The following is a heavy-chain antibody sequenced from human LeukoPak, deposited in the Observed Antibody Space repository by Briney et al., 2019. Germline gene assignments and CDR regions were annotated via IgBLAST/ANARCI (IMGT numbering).Heavy chain of an antibody. J-gene: IGHJ4*02. CDR3: ARGAGHYYGSGSYSAHHYFDY. Sequence: SETLSLTCTVSGGSISSGDYYWSWIRQPPGKGLEWIGYIYYSGSTYYNPSLRSRVTISVDTSKNQFSLKLSSVTAADTAVYYCARGAGHYYGSGSYSAHHYFDYWGQGTLVTVSS. CDR1: GGSISSGDYY. D-gene: IGHD3-10*01. CDR2: IYYSGST. V-gene: IGHV4-30-4*01.